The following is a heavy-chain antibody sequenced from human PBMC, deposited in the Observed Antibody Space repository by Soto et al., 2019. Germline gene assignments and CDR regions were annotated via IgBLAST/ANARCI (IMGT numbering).Heavy chain of an antibody. Sequence: SETLSLTCTVSGGSISSYYWSWIRQPPGKGLEWIGYFYYSGSTNYNPSLKSRVTISVHTSNSQFSLELSSVTAADTAVYYCARGLITGSHYSGGWYYFDSWGQGTQVTVSS. CDR2: FYYSGST. D-gene: IGHD6-19*01. V-gene: IGHV4-59*12. CDR3: ARGLITGSHYSGGWYYFDS. CDR1: GGSISSYY. J-gene: IGHJ4*02.